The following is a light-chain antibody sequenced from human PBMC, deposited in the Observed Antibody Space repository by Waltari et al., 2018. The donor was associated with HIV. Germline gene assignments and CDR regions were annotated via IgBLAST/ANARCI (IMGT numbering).Light chain of an antibody. V-gene: IGLV2-14*01. CDR2: EGN. J-gene: IGLJ3*02. Sequence: QSALTQPASVSGSPGQSITISCTATTTDVDDYKYVSWYHTHPGKAPKVLIYEGNNRPSGVSNRFSGSKSGNMASLTISGLQPEDEADYFCASYISSASPEFGRGTKLTVL. CDR3: ASYISSASPE. CDR1: TTDVDDYKY.